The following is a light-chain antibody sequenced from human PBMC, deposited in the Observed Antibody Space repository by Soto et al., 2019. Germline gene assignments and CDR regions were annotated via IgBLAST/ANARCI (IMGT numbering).Light chain of an antibody. J-gene: IGLJ1*01. CDR3: SSYTTSNTRQIV. Sequence: QSVLTQPASVSGSPGQSITISCTGTSSDVGGYNSVSWYQQHPGKAPKFMIYDVSNRPSGVSNRLSGSKSGNTASLTIPGLQAEDEDDYYCSSYTTSNTRQIVFGTGTKLTVL. CDR2: DVS. V-gene: IGLV2-14*01. CDR1: SSDVGGYNS.